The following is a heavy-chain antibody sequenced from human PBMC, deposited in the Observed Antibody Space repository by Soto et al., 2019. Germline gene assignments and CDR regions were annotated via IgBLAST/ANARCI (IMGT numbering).Heavy chain of an antibody. D-gene: IGHD1-26*01. J-gene: IGHJ4*02. Sequence: PGGSLRLSCAASGFTFSTYGMHWVRQAPGKGLEWVAVISSDGSNEYYADSVKGRFTISRDNSKSTLYLQMNSLRAEDTAVYYCAKDWCSGSHYLAYWGQGSLVTVSS. CDR3: AKDWCSGSHYLAY. V-gene: IGHV3-30*18. CDR2: ISSDGSNE. CDR1: GFTFSTYG.